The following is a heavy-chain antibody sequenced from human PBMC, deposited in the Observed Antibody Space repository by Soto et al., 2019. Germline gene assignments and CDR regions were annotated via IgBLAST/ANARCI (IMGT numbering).Heavy chain of an antibody. CDR1: GGTFSNYA. CDR3: ASLPRGYCTTSSRFGYFAY. CDR2: IIPLLGIT. D-gene: IGHD2-2*01. V-gene: IGHV1-69*02. Sequence: QVQLVQSGAEVKKPGSSVKVSCKAPGGTFSNYAISWVRQAPGQGLEWMGRIIPLLGITNYAQKCQGRVTITADIFTGTSYMELSSLRSEDTAVYYCASLPRGYCTTSSRFGYFAYWGQGTQVTVSS. J-gene: IGHJ4*02.